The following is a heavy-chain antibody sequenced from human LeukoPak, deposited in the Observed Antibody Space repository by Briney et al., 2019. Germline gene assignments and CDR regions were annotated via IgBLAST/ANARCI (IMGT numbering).Heavy chain of an antibody. Sequence: GASVKVSCKASGYTFTAYYMHWVRQAPGQGLEWMGWINPNSGGTIYSQKFQGRVTMTRDTSITTAYMELSRLTSDDTAVYYCASHRGTTYYMDVWGKGTTVTISS. D-gene: IGHD1-1*01. CDR1: GYTFTAYY. CDR2: INPNSGGT. CDR3: ASHRGTTYYMDV. V-gene: IGHV1-2*02. J-gene: IGHJ6*03.